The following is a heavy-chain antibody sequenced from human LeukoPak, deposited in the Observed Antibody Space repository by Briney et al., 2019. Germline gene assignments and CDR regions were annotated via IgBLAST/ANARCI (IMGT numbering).Heavy chain of an antibody. CDR2: ITVRSNFI. Sequence: ASETLSLTCNVSGYSISSGYYWGWLRQPPGKGLEWVSSITVRSNFIYYADSVRGRFTISRDNAKSSLFLQMNNLRAEDTAVYFCTRDGHGDGFMSGYSYFGMDVWGQGTTVTVSS. D-gene: IGHD3-3*01. V-gene: IGHV3-21*06. J-gene: IGHJ6*02. CDR1: GYSISSGYY. CDR3: TRDGHGDGFMSGYSYFGMDV.